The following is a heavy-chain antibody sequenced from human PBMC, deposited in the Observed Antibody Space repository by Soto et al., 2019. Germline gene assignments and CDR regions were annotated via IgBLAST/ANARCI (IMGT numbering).Heavy chain of an antibody. CDR2: ISGSGGST. Sequence: EVQLLESGGGLVQPGGSLRLSCAASGFTFSSYAMSWVRQAPGKGLEWVSAISGSGGSTYYADSVKGRFTISRDNSKNTLYLQMNSLRAEDTAVYYCAKDRIAAHPNRCWFDPWGQGTLVTVSS. J-gene: IGHJ5*02. V-gene: IGHV3-23*01. D-gene: IGHD6-13*01. CDR3: AKDRIAAHPNRCWFDP. CDR1: GFTFSSYA.